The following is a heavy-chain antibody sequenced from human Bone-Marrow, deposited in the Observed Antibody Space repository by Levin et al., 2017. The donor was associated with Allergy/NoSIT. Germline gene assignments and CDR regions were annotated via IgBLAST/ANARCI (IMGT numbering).Heavy chain of an antibody. CDR1: GGSITSGTYY. V-gene: IGHV4-31*03. D-gene: IGHD3/OR15-3a*01. J-gene: IGHJ6*02. Sequence: SETLSLTCTVFGGSITSGTYYWTWIRQRPGKGLEWIGSIYYSGTTYYNPSLQSRLSISVDTSENQFSLRVNSMTAADTGIYFCARLDHYFYHGLDVWGPGTTVTVSS. CDR2: IYYSGTT. CDR3: ARLDHYFYHGLDV.